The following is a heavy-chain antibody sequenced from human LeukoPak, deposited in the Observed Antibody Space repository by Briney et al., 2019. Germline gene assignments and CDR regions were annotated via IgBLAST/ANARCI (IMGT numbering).Heavy chain of an antibody. CDR2: INPNSGGT. Sequence: GASVKVSCKASGYTFTGYYLHWVRQAPGRGLEWMGWINPNSGGTKDAQKFQGRVTMTRDTSISTAYMELSRLRSDDTAVYYCARGYNNSWYVDYNYFDPWGQGTLVTVSS. D-gene: IGHD6-13*01. J-gene: IGHJ5*02. CDR3: ARGYNNSWYVDYNYFDP. CDR1: GYTFTGYY. V-gene: IGHV1-2*02.